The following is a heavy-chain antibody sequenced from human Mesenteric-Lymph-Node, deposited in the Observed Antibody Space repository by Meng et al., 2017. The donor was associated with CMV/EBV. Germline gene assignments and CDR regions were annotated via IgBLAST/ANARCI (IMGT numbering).Heavy chain of an antibody. CDR3: ARYYQDIVVIPDAHDAFDV. CDR1: GFTFSNYD. Sequence: GGSLRLSCAASGFTFSNYDMHWVRQAPGKGLEWVAFIRYDGNNKDYVDSVKGRFAISRDNSKHTLYLQMNSLRPEDTAVYYCARYYQDIVVIPDAHDAFDVWGQGTMVTVSS. J-gene: IGHJ3*01. CDR2: IRYDGNNK. D-gene: IGHD2-2*01. V-gene: IGHV3-30*02.